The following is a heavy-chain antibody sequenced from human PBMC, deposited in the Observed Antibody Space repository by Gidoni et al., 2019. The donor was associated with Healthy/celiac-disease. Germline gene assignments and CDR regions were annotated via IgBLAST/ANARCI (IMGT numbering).Heavy chain of an antibody. V-gene: IGHV4-4*07. Sequence: QVQLQESGPGLVKPSETLSLTCTGSGGSISSYYWSWLRQPAGKGREWIGRIYTSGSTNYNPSLKSRVTMSVDTSKNQFSLKLSSVTAADTAVYYCARVDVITFGGVIDYWGQGTLVTVSS. CDR2: IYTSGST. CDR1: GGSISSYY. D-gene: IGHD3-16*02. J-gene: IGHJ4*02. CDR3: ARVDVITFGGVIDY.